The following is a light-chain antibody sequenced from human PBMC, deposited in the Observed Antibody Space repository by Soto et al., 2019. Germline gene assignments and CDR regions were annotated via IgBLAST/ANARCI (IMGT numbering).Light chain of an antibody. Sequence: QSVLTQPPSASGSPGQSVTISCTGASSDVGGYNYVSWYQQYPGKAPKLMIYEVTKRPSGVPDRFSGSKSGNTASLTVSGFQAEDEADYYCSSYAGSSNWVFGGGTKLTVL. CDR3: SSYAGSSNWV. J-gene: IGLJ2*01. V-gene: IGLV2-8*01. CDR2: EVT. CDR1: SSDVGGYNY.